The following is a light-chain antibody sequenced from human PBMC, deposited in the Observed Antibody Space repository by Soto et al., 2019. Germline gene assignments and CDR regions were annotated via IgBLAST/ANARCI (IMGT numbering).Light chain of an antibody. Sequence: QPVLTQSSSASASLGSSVKLTCTLSSAHISYSLAWHQQQPGKAPRYLMKLEGSGSYNRGSGVPDRFSGSSSGADRYLTISNLQFEDEADYYCETWDSSTRVFGGGTKVTVL. CDR1: SAHISYS. V-gene: IGLV4-60*02. CDR2: LEGSGSY. CDR3: ETWDSSTRV. J-gene: IGLJ3*02.